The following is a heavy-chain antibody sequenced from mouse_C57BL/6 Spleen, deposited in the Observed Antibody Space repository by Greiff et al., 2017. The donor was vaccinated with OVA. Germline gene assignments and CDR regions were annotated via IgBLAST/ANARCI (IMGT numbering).Heavy chain of an antibody. CDR3: ARGGGNYDY. D-gene: IGHD2-1*01. Sequence: EVMLVESEGGLVQPGSSMKLSCTASGFTFSDYYMAWVRQVPEKGLEWVANINYDGSSTYYLDSLKSRFIISRDNAKNILYLQMSSLKSEDTATYYCARGGGNYDYWGQGTTLTVSS. V-gene: IGHV5-16*01. J-gene: IGHJ2*01. CDR1: GFTFSDYY. CDR2: INYDGSST.